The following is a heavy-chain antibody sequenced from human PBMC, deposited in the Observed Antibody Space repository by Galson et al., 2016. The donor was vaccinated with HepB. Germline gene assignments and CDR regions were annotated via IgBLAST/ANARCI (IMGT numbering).Heavy chain of an antibody. D-gene: IGHD7-27*01. CDR2: LNEDGSES. CDR3: ARGRSPWSGAGGSYDS. CDR1: GFMFRSFW. Sequence: SLRLSCAASGFMFRSFWMSWVRQGPGEGLEWLANLNEDGSESYSLNYVRGRFSISRDNAKNTLSLEMTSLRPEDTAVYFCARGRSPWSGAGGSYDSWGHGTLVAVSS. V-gene: IGHV3-7*01. J-gene: IGHJ4*03.